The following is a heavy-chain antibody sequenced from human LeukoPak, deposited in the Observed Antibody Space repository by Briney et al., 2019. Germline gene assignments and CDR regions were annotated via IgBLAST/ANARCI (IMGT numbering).Heavy chain of an antibody. CDR3: ARGSPFFDY. CDR2: INHSGST. J-gene: IGHJ4*02. Sequence: PSETLSFTCAVYGGSLSGYYWSWIRQPPGKGLEWIGEINHSGSTNYNPSLKSRVTISVDTSKNQFSLKLSSVTAADTAVYHCARGSPFFDYWGQGTLVTVSS. CDR1: GGSLSGYY. V-gene: IGHV4-34*01.